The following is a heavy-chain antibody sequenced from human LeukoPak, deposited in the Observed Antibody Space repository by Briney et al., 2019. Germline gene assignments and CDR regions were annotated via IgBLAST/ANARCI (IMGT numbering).Heavy chain of an antibody. CDR3: ASFTTVTTGGYYFDY. CDR1: GFTVSSNY. CDR2: IYSGGST. D-gene: IGHD4-17*01. V-gene: IGHV3-66*01. Sequence: PGGSLRLSCAASGFTVSSNYMSWVRQAPGKGLEWVSVIYSGGSTYYADSVKGRFTISRDNSKNTLYLQMNSLRAEDTAVYYCASFTTVTTGGYYFDYWGQGTLVTVSS. J-gene: IGHJ4*02.